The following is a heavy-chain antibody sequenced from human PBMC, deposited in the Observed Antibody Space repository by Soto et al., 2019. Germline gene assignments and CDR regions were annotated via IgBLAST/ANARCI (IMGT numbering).Heavy chain of an antibody. J-gene: IGHJ4*02. CDR2: IKSKTDGGTT. D-gene: IGHD2-8*01. CDR1: GFTFSNAW. V-gene: IGHV3-15*01. Sequence: GESLKISCAASGFTFSNAWMSWVRQAPGKGLEWVGRIKSKTDGGTTDYAAPVKGRFTISRDDSKNTLYLQMNSLKTEDTAVYYCTPTLSESGNGFDYWGQGTLVTVSS. CDR3: TPTLSESGNGFDY.